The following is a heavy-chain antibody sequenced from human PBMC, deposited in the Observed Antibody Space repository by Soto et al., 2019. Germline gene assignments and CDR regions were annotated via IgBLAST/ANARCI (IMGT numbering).Heavy chain of an antibody. CDR1: GGTFSSYA. V-gene: IGHV1-69*13. Sequence: SVKVSCKASGGTFSSYAISWVRQAPGQGLEWMGGIIPIFGTANYAQKFQGRVTITADESTSTAYMELSSVTAADTAVYYCARVGHCSNGVCFHTSGWLTQGPHFDYWGQGTLVTVSS. J-gene: IGHJ4*02. D-gene: IGHD2-8*01. CDR2: IIPIFGTA. CDR3: ARVGHCSNGVCFHTSGWLTQGPHFDY.